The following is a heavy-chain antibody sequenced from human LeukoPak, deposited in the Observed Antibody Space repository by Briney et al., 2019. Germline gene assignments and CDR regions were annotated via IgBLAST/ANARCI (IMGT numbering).Heavy chain of an antibody. CDR3: ARVGESTWIDY. D-gene: IGHD3-16*01. J-gene: IGHJ4*02. V-gene: IGHV4-30-4*01. CDR2: IYYSGST. CDR1: GGSISSGDYY. Sequence: SETLSLTCTVSGGSISSGDYYWSWIRQPPGKGLEWIGYIYYSGSTYYNPSLKSRVTISVDTSKNQFSLKLSSVTAADTAVYYCARVGESTWIDYWGQGTLVTVSS.